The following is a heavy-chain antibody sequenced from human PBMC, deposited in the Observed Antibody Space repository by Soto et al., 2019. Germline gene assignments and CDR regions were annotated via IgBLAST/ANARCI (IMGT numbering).Heavy chain of an antibody. J-gene: IGHJ6*02. Sequence: ASVKVSCKASGYTFTSQYMHWVRQAPGQGLEWMGIINPSGGSTSYAQKFQGRVTMTRDTSTSTVYMELSSLRSGDTAVYYCASRASSGSYYTSLSYYYGMDVWGQGTTVTVSS. CDR3: ASRASSGSYYTSLSYYYGMDV. V-gene: IGHV1-46*01. CDR1: GYTFTSQY. CDR2: INPSGGST. D-gene: IGHD3-10*01.